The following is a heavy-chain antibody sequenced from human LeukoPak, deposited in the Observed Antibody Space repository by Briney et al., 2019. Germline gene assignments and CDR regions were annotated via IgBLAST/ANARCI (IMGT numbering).Heavy chain of an antibody. V-gene: IGHV4-34*01. CDR2: ITHIGST. D-gene: IGHD3-10*01. CDR1: GGSSRGYY. CDR3: ARQGGSGSYYMTSFDP. J-gene: IGHJ5*02. Sequence: PETLSLTCADYGGSSRGYYWSWIRQPPGKGLEWIVEITHIGSTTYTPSLKSRVTISVDTSKNQFSLKLSSVTAADTAVYYCARQGGSGSYYMTSFDPWGQGTLVTVSS.